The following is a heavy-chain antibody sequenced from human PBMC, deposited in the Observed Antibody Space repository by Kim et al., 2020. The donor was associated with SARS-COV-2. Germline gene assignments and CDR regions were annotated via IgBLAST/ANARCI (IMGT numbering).Heavy chain of an antibody. J-gene: IGHJ3*02. D-gene: IGHD3-22*01. V-gene: IGHV3-53*01. CDR2: IYSGGST. CDR3: AREGWDSSGFGAFDI. CDR1: GFTVSSNY. Sequence: GGSLRLSCAASGFTVSSNYMSWVRQAPGKGLEWVSVIYSGGSTYYADSVKGRFTISRDNSKNTLYLQMNSLRAEDTAVYYCAREGWDSSGFGAFDIWGQGTMVTDSS.